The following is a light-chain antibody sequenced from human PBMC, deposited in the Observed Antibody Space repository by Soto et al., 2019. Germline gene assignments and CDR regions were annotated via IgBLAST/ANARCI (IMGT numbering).Light chain of an antibody. CDR3: SSYAGSNNLV. V-gene: IGLV2-8*01. Sequence: QSALTQPPSASGSPGQSVTISCTGTSSDVGGYNYVSWYQQHPGKAPKLMIYEVSKRPSGVPDRFSGSKSGNTASLTVSGLQAEGEADYYCSSYAGSNNLVFGGGTKLTVL. CDR2: EVS. J-gene: IGLJ3*02. CDR1: SSDVGGYNY.